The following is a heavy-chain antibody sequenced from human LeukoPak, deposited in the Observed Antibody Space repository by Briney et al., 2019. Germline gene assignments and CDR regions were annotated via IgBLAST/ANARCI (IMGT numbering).Heavy chain of an antibody. V-gene: IGHV3-30*03. CDR1: GFTFSSYG. J-gene: IGHJ4*02. D-gene: IGHD6-13*01. Sequence: GGSLRLSCAASGFTFSSYGMHWVRQAPGKGLEWVAVISYDGSNKYYADSVKGRFTISRDNSKNTLYLQMNSLRAEDTAVYYCARWRVSSSWGVYYFDYWGQGTLVTVSS. CDR2: ISYDGSNK. CDR3: ARWRVSSSWGVYYFDY.